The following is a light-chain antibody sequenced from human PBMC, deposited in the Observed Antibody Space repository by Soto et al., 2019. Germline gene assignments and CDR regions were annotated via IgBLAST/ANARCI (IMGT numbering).Light chain of an antibody. V-gene: IGLV1-40*01. J-gene: IGLJ1*01. CDR1: TSNIGAPYD. Sequence: QSVLTQPPSVSGAPGQRVSISCTGSTSNIGAPYDVHWYQHLPGTAPKLLIYGDNNRPSGVPDRFSGSKSGTSASLAITRLQAEDEADYYCSSYTDSSNYVFGTGTKVTVL. CDR2: GDN. CDR3: SSYTDSSNYV.